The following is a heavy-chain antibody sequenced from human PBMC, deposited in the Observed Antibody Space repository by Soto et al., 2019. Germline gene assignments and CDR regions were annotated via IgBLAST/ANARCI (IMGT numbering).Heavy chain of an antibody. Sequence: EVQLVESGGGLVQPGGSLRLSCTASGLMFSTYLMSWVRQAPGKGLEWVANIRQGGNEKFYVDSVKGRFTISRDNAKKSLYLQMNSLRAEDTAVYYCVGALTYEVPYYYYGMDVWGQGTTVTVSS. CDR3: VGALTYEVPYYYYGMDV. V-gene: IGHV3-7*01. CDR2: IRQGGNEK. J-gene: IGHJ6*02. CDR1: GLMFSTYL. D-gene: IGHD3-16*01.